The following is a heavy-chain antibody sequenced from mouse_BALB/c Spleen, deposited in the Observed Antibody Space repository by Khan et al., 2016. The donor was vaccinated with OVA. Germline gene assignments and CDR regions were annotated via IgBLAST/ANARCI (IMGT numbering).Heavy chain of an antibody. J-gene: IGHJ2*01. D-gene: IGHD2-3*01. CDR1: GFTFNNYA. V-gene: IGHV5-9-3*01. CDR3: ARQGGIYDGPFDY. Sequence: EVELVESGGDLVKPGGSLKLSCVASGFTFNNYAMSWVRQTPEKRLEWVATVSSGGSFTYYPDSVKGRFTISRDNAKNTLYLQMSSLRSEDTAMYYCARQGGIYDGPFDYGGQGTTLTVSS. CDR2: VSSGGSFT.